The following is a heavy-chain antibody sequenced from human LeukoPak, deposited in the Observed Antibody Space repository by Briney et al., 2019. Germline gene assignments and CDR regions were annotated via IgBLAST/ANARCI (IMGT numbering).Heavy chain of an antibody. D-gene: IGHD6-13*01. CDR1: GDSISSYY. V-gene: IGHV4-59*01. Sequence: SETLSLTCTVSGDSISSYYCSWIRQPPGKGLEWIGYIYYSGSTNYNPSLKSRVTISVDTSKNQFSLKLSSVTAADTAVYYCARTTEAHSWRTRYYDYYMDVWGQGTMVTVSS. J-gene: IGHJ6*03. CDR2: IYYSGST. CDR3: ARTTEAHSWRTRYYDYYMDV.